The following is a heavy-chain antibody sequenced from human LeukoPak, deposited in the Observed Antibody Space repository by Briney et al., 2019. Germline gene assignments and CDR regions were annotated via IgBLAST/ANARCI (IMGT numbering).Heavy chain of an antibody. V-gene: IGHV3-30*18. CDR1: GFTFSSYG. CDR3: AKRHQKAYYDSSGYYERYYYGMDV. CDR2: ISYDGSNK. Sequence: PGGSLRLSCAASGFTFSSYGMHWVRQAPGKGLEWVAVISYDGSNKYYADSVKGRFTISRDNSKNTLYLQMNSLRAEDTAVYYCAKRHQKAYYDSSGYYERYYYGMDVWGQGTTVTVSS. D-gene: IGHD3-22*01. J-gene: IGHJ6*02.